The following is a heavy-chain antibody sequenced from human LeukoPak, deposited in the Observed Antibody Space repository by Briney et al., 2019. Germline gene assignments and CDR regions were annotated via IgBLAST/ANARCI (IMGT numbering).Heavy chain of an antibody. CDR1: GGSISSGGYY. CDR3: VAATPGWFDP. CDR2: IYYSGST. J-gene: IGHJ5*02. D-gene: IGHD2-15*01. V-gene: IGHV4-31*09. Sequence: PSETLSLTCTVSGGSISSGGYYWSWIRQHPGKGLEWIGYIYYSGSTYYNPSLKSRVTTSVDTSKNQFSLKLSSMTAADTAVVVVVAATPGWFDPWGQGTLVTVSS.